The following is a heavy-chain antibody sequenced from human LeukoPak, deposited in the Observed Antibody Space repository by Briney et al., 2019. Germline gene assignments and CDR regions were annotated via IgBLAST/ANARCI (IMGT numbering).Heavy chain of an antibody. CDR1: GYTFTGYY. J-gene: IGHJ4*02. CDR2: ISAYNGNT. Sequence: GASVKVSCKASGYTFTGYYMHWVRQAPGQGLEWMGWISAYNGNTKYAQKVQGRVTMTTDTSTSTAYMELRSLRSDDTAVYYCARVNSAYDPLTLWGQGTLVTGSS. V-gene: IGHV1-18*04. CDR3: ARVNSAYDPLTL. D-gene: IGHD5-12*01.